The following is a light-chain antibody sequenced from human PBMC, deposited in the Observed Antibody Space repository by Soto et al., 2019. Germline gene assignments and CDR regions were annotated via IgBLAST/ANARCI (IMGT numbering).Light chain of an antibody. Sequence: QSVLTQPASVSGSPGQSITISCTGTNSDVGGYNYVSWYQQHPDKAPKLMIYDVSERPSGVSNRFSGSKSDNTASLTISGLQAEDEADYFCASYTSSTTLLVFGTGTKVTVL. CDR2: DVS. V-gene: IGLV2-14*01. J-gene: IGLJ1*01. CDR3: ASYTSSTTLLV. CDR1: NSDVGGYNY.